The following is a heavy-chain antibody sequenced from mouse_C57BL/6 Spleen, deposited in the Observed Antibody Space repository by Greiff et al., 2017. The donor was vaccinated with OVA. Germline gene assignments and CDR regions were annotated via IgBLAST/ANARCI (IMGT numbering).Heavy chain of an antibody. J-gene: IGHJ2*02. CDR1: GYTFTSYW. Sequence: VQLQQPGAELVRPGSSVKLSCKASGYTFTSYWMHWVKQRPIQGLEWIGNIDPSDSDTHYNQKFKDKATLTVDKSSSTAYMQLSSLTSEDSAVYYCARSRAYYFDYWGQGTSLTVSS. V-gene: IGHV1-52*01. CDR3: ARSRAYYFDY. CDR2: IDPSDSDT.